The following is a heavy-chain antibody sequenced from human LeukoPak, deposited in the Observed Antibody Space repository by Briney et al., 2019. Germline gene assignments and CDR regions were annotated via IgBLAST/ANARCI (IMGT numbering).Heavy chain of an antibody. CDR3: ARVKAVAGRFDY. V-gene: IGHV3-48*03. J-gene: IGHJ4*02. Sequence: GGSLRLSCTASGFTFRNAGMNWVRQAPGKGLEWVSYISSSGSTIYYADSVKGRFTISRDNAKNSLYLQMNSLRAEDTAVYYCARVKAVAGRFDYWGQGTLVTVSS. CDR2: ISSSGSTI. CDR1: GFTFRNAG. D-gene: IGHD6-19*01.